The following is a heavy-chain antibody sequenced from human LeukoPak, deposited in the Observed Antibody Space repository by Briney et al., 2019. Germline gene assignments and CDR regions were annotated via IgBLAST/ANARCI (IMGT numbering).Heavy chain of an antibody. CDR1: GYSISSGYY. CDR3: ARHGGSRVATSAPFDAFDI. Sequence: SETLSLTCAVSGYSISSGYYWGWIRQPPGKGREWIGSIYHSGSTYYNPSLKSRVTISVDTSKNQFPLKLSSVTAADTAVYYCARHGGSRVATSAPFDAFDIWGQGTMVTVSS. V-gene: IGHV4-38-2*01. D-gene: IGHD5-12*01. J-gene: IGHJ3*02. CDR2: IYHSGST.